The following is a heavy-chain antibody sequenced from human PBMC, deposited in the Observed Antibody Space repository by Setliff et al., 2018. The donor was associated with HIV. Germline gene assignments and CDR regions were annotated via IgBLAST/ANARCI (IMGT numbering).Heavy chain of an antibody. CDR2: INDSGTT. D-gene: IGHD3-3*01. J-gene: IGHJ4*02. Sequence: SETLSLTCAVYGGSFSGYYWSWVRQPPGKGLEWIGEINDSGTTNYNPSLKSRVTISVDTSKKQFSLKRRSVTAADTAVYYCVTVVQDDLGVALFDYWGQGTLVTVSS. V-gene: IGHV4-34*01. CDR1: GGSFSGYY. CDR3: VTVVQDDLGVALFDY.